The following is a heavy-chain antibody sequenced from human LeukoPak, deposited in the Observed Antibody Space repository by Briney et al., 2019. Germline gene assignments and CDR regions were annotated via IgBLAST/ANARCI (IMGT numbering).Heavy chain of an antibody. J-gene: IGHJ6*02. Sequence: GGSLRLSCAASGFTFSSYAMPWVRQAPGKGLEWVAVISYDGSNKYYADSVKGRFTISRDNSKNTLYLQMNSLRAEDTAVYYCARDFFGGTDYYYYGMDVWGQGTTVTVSS. V-gene: IGHV3-30-3*01. CDR2: ISYDGSNK. D-gene: IGHD3-16*01. CDR3: ARDFFGGTDYYYYGMDV. CDR1: GFTFSSYA.